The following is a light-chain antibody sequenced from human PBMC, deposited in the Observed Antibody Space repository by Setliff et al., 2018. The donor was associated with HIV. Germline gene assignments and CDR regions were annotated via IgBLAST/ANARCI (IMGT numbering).Light chain of an antibody. V-gene: IGLV2-11*01. Sequence: SALTQPRSVSGSPGHSVTISCTGTTSDVGGYNYVSWFQHHPGKAPKLIIYDVIKRPSGVPDRFSGSKSGNTASLTISGLQAEDEVDYYCCSFARGSSYVFGTGTKVTVL. CDR2: DVI. CDR3: CSFARGSSYV. J-gene: IGLJ1*01. CDR1: TSDVGGYNY.